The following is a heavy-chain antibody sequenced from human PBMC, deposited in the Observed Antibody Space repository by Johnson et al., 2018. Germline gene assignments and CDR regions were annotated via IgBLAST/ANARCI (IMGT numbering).Heavy chain of an antibody. V-gene: IGHV3-30*03. Sequence: QVQLVQSGGGVVQPGRSLRLSCAASGFTFSSYGMHWVRQAPGKGLEWVAVISYDGSNKYYADPVKGRFTISRDNSKNTLYLQMNSPSAEDTAVYYCASLQRYSSGGDAFDIWGQGTMVTVSS. CDR2: ISYDGSNK. CDR1: GFTFSSYG. J-gene: IGHJ3*02. CDR3: ASLQRYSSGGDAFDI. D-gene: IGHD6-19*01.